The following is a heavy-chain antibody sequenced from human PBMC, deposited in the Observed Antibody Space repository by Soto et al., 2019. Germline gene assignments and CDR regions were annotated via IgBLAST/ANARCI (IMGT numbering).Heavy chain of an antibody. D-gene: IGHD3-9*01. CDR2: INSDGSST. CDR1: GFTFSSYW. J-gene: IGHJ4*02. V-gene: IGHV3-74*01. CDR3: AKGSDILAY. Sequence: GGSLRLSCAASGFTFSSYWMHWVRQAPGKGLVWVSRINSDGSSTSYADSVKGRFTISRDISKNTLYLQMNSLRAEDTAVYYCAKGSDILAYWGQGTLVTVSS.